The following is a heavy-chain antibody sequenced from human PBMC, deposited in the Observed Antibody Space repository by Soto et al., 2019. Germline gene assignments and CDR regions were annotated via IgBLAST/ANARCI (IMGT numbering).Heavy chain of an antibody. V-gene: IGHV3-23*01. CDR1: GFTFSSYA. Sequence: EVQLLESGGGLVQPGESLRLSCAASGFTFSSYAMSWVRQAPGKGLEWVSVISSRGGSTYYADSVKGRFTISRDNSKNTLYLQMNSLRAEDTAVYYCAKDLPDPGYYWGQGTLVTVSS. J-gene: IGHJ4*02. CDR2: ISSRGGST. CDR3: AKDLPDPGYY.